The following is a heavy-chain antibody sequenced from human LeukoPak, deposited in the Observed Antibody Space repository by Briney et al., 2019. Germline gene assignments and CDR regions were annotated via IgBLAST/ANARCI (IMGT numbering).Heavy chain of an antibody. J-gene: IGHJ6*03. Sequence: RGSLRLSCAASGFTFSSYWMSWVRQVPGKGLEWVANIKQDGSEKYYVDSVKGRFTISRDNAKNSLYLQMNSLRAEDTAVYYCARWSRSDPHYYYYYYMDVWGKGTTVTVSS. CDR3: ARWSRSDPHYYYYYYMDV. V-gene: IGHV3-7*01. CDR2: IKQDGSEK. D-gene: IGHD6-13*01. CDR1: GFTFSSYW.